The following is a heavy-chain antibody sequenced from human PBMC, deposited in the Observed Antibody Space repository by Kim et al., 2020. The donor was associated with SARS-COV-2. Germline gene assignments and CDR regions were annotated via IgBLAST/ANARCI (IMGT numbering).Heavy chain of an antibody. Sequence: GGSLRLSCAASGFTFSSYGMHWVRQAPGKGLEWVAVISYDGSNKYYADSVKGRFTISRDNSKNTLYLQMNSLRAEDTAVYYCAKDSADYWGQGTLVTVSS. J-gene: IGHJ4*02. D-gene: IGHD3-10*01. V-gene: IGHV3-30*18. CDR3: AKDSADY. CDR1: GFTFSSYG. CDR2: ISYDGSNK.